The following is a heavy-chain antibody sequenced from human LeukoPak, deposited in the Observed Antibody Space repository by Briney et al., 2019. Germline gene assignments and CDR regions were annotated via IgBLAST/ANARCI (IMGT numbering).Heavy chain of an antibody. CDR1: GYSFTSYW. V-gene: IGHV5-51*01. CDR2: IYPGDSDT. J-gene: IGHJ5*02. CDR3: ARQWLLEENWFDP. Sequence: GESLKISCKGSGYSFTSYWIGWVRQMPGKGLEWMGVIYPGDSDTRYSPSFQGQVTISADKSISTAYLQWSSLKVSDSAMYYCARQWLLEENWFDPWGQGTLVTVSS. D-gene: IGHD2-21*02.